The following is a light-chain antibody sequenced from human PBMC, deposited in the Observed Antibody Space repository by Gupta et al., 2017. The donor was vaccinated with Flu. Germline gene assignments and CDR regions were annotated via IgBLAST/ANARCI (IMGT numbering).Light chain of an antibody. CDR1: QSVSSY. V-gene: IGKV3-11*01. CDR2: DAS. Sequence: EIVLTQSPATLSLSPGERATLSCSASQSVSSYLAWYQQKPGQAPRLLIYDASNRATGIPARFSGSGSGTDFTLTINSLEPEDFAVYYCQQRRNWPPWTFGQGTKVEIK. J-gene: IGKJ1*01. CDR3: QQRRNWPPWT.